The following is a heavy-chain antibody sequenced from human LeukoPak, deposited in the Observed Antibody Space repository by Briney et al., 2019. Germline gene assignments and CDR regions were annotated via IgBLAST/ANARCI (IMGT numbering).Heavy chain of an antibody. D-gene: IGHD3-22*01. CDR2: IYHSGST. V-gene: IGHV4-30-2*01. CDR3: ASGARDYYDSSGSRSWFDP. J-gene: IGHJ5*02. CDR1: GGSISSGGYS. Sequence: PSETLSLTCAVSGGSISSGGYSWGWIRQPPGKGLEWIGYIYHSGSTYYNPSLKSRVTISVDRSKNQFSLKLSSVTAADTAVYYCASGARDYYDSSGSRSWFDPWGQGTLVTVSS.